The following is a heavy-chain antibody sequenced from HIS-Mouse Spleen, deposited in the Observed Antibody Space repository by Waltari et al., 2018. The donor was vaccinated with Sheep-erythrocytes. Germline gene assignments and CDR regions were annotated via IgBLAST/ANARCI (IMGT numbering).Heavy chain of an antibody. CDR3: ARHVRSRVSAFDI. V-gene: IGHV4-59*08. J-gene: IGHJ3*02. D-gene: IGHD2-8*01. Sequence: QVQLQESGPGLVKPSETLSLTCTVSGGSISSYYWSWIRQPPGQGLEWIGYIYYSGSTNYNPALKSRVTISVDTSKNQFSLKLSSVTAADTAVYYCARHVRSRVSAFDIWGQGTMVTVSS. CDR1: GGSISSYY. CDR2: IYYSGST.